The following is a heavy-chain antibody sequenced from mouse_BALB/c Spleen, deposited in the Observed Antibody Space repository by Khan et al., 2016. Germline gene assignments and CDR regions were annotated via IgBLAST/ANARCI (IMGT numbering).Heavy chain of an antibody. Sequence: EVQLQESGPGLVKPSQSLSLTCTVTGYSITSDYAWNWIRQFPGNKLEWMGYISYSGSTSYNPSLKSRISITRDPSKTQFFLQLNSVTTEDTATYYCARGRYRYPFAYWGQGTLVTVSA. J-gene: IGHJ3*01. CDR1: GYSITSDYA. CDR3: ARGRYRYPFAY. D-gene: IGHD2-14*01. V-gene: IGHV3-2*02. CDR2: ISYSGST.